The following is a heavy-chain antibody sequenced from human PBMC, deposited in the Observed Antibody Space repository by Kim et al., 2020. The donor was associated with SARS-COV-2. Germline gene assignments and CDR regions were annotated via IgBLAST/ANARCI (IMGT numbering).Heavy chain of an antibody. D-gene: IGHD2-2*01. CDR1: GFTFSDYY. V-gene: IGHV3-11*05. J-gene: IGHJ6*02. CDR2: ISSSSSYT. Sequence: GGSLRLSCAASGFTFSDYYMSWIRQAPGKGLEWVSYISSSSSYTNYADSVKGRFTISRDNAKNSLYLQMNSLRAEDTAVYYCARVKCSSTSCGYDYYYYYGMAVWGQGTTVTVSS. CDR3: ARVKCSSTSCGYDYYYYYGMAV.